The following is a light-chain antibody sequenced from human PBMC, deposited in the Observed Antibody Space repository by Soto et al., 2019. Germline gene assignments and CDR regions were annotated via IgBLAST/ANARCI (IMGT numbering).Light chain of an antibody. CDR3: CSYAGSYSV. Sequence: QSALTQPRSVSGSPGQSVTISCTGTSIDVGGYNYVSWYQQHPGKAPKLMIYDVSKRPSGVPDRFSGSMSGNTASLTISGLQAEDEADYYCCSYAGSYSVLGTGTKVTVL. CDR2: DVS. V-gene: IGLV2-11*01. J-gene: IGLJ1*01. CDR1: SIDVGGYNY.